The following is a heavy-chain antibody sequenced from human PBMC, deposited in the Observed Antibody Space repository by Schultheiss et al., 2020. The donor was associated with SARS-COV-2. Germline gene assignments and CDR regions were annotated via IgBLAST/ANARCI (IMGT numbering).Heavy chain of an antibody. V-gene: IGHV4-61*01. J-gene: IGHJ5*02. CDR1: GGSISSSSYY. CDR2: IYYSGST. D-gene: IGHD5-18*01. CDR3: AREVDGYSYGFNWFDP. Sequence: SETLSLTCTVSGGSISSSSYYWSWIRQPPGKGLEWIGYIYYSGSTNYNPSLKSRVTISVDTSKNQFSLKLSSVTAADTAVYYCAREVDGYSYGFNWFDPWGQGTLVTVSS.